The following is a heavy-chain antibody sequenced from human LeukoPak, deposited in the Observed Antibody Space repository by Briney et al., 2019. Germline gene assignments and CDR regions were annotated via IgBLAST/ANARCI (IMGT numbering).Heavy chain of an antibody. J-gene: IGHJ4*02. CDR2: VYTDGGTI. Sequence: GASVKVSCKASGNIFTNYHLHWVRLAPGRGLEWMGAVYTDGGTITNTRSFQDRVTMTRDVFTRTVYMELSSLNSEDTAVYYGATEAPGSYRFDNWGQEILVTVSS. V-gene: IGHV1-46*01. D-gene: IGHD3-10*01. CDR1: GNIFTNYH. CDR3: ATEAPGSYRFDN.